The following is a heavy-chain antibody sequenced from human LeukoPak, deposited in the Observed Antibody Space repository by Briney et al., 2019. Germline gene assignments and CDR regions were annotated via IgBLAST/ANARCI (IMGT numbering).Heavy chain of an antibody. CDR1: GFTFSSTW. J-gene: IGHJ4*02. D-gene: IGHD1-26*01. CDR2: ITSDGSST. CDR3: ASLAGGYFIDH. Sequence: GGSLRLSCAASGFTFSSTWMHWVRQAPGKGLVWVSRITSDGSSTIYADSVKGRFTISRDNAKNSLYLQINIPSVEDTVVYYCASLAGGYFIDHWGQGTLVTVSS. V-gene: IGHV3-74*01.